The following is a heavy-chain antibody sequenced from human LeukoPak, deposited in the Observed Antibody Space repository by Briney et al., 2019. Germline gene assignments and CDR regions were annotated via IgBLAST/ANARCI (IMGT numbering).Heavy chain of an antibody. CDR1: GGTFSSYA. D-gene: IGHD2-8*02. J-gene: IGHJ4*02. CDR2: IIPIFGTA. Sequence: SVKASCKASGGTFSSYAISWVRQAPGQGLEWMGGIIPIFGTANYAQKFQGRVTITADKSTSTAYMELSSLRSEDTAVYYCARGRLVVGYYFDYWGQGTLVTVSS. V-gene: IGHV1-69*06. CDR3: ARGRLVVGYYFDY.